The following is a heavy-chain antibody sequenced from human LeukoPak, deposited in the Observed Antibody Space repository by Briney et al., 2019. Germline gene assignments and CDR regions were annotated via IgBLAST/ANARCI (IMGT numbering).Heavy chain of an antibody. Sequence: GGSLRLSCTASGFTFGDYAMSWFRQAPGKGLEWVGFIRSKAYGWTTEYAASVKGRFTISRDDSKSIAYLQMNSLKTEDTAVYYCTRMGNLNYDILTGYVLFDYWGQGTLVTVSS. D-gene: IGHD3-9*01. CDR1: GFTFGDYA. V-gene: IGHV3-49*03. CDR3: TRMGNLNYDILTGYVLFDY. J-gene: IGHJ4*02. CDR2: IRSKAYGWTT.